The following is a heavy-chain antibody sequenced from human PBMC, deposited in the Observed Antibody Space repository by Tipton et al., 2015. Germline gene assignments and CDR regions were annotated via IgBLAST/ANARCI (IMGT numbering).Heavy chain of an antibody. D-gene: IGHD4-17*01. V-gene: IGHV4-38-2*01. CDR2: INHAGDT. CDR3: ARSRYTVTPDS. J-gene: IGHJ4*02. CDR1: GYSISRGYN. Sequence: TLSLTCAVSGYSISRGYNWGWIRQAPGKGLEWIGAINHAGDTYYRPSLKSRATISVDTSKNQFSLTVTSATAADTAVYYCARSRYTVTPDSWGQGTPVTVSS.